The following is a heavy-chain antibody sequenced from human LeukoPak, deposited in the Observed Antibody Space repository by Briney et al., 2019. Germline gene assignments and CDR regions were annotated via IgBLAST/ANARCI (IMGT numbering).Heavy chain of an antibody. Sequence: PGGSLRLSCAASGFTFSSSAMSWVRQVPGKGLEWVSGISASGGSTSYADSVRGRFTISRDNSKNTLYAQMNSLRAEDTAVYYCAKEIYVWGSYRPITFDYWGQGTLVTVSS. V-gene: IGHV3-23*01. D-gene: IGHD3-16*02. CDR3: AKEIYVWGSYRPITFDY. CDR1: GFTFSSSA. J-gene: IGHJ4*02. CDR2: ISASGGST.